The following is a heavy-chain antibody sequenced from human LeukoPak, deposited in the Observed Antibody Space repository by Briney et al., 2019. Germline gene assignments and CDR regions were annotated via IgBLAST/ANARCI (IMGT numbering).Heavy chain of an antibody. CDR3: TREVRSAWASFDP. D-gene: IGHD1-26*01. CDR2: IYYSGST. CDR1: GVSISSSYYY. J-gene: IGHJ5*02. V-gene: IGHV4-39*02. Sequence: SETLSLTCIVSGVSISSSYYYWGWIRQPPGKGLEWIGSIYYSGSTYYNSSLKSRVTISIDTSKNQFSLKLTSVTAADTAVYYCTREVRSAWASFDPWGQGTLVIVSS.